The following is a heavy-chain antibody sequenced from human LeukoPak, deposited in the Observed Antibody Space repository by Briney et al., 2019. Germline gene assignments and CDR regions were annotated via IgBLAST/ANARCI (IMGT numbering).Heavy chain of an antibody. CDR1: GGSISSGGYY. Sequence: SQTLSLTCTVSGGSISSGGYYWSWIRQHPGKGLEWIGYIYYSGSTDYNQSLKSRVTISVDTSKNQFSLKLSSVTAADTAVYYCARVVLTTVELRFDYWGQGSQVTVSS. D-gene: IGHD4-11*01. CDR2: IYYSGST. J-gene: IGHJ4*02. CDR3: ARVVLTTVELRFDY. V-gene: IGHV4-31*03.